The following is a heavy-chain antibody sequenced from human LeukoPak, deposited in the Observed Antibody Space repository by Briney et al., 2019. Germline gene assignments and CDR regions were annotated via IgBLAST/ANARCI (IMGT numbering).Heavy chain of an antibody. Sequence: SETLSLTCAVYGGSFSGYYWSWIRQPPGKGLEWIGEINHSGSTNYNPSLKGRVTISVDTSKNQFSLKLSSVTAADTAVYYCAREQGPYCSSTSCQNWFDPWGQGTLVTVSS. V-gene: IGHV4-34*01. CDR2: INHSGST. CDR1: GGSFSGYY. J-gene: IGHJ5*02. D-gene: IGHD2-2*01. CDR3: AREQGPYCSSTSCQNWFDP.